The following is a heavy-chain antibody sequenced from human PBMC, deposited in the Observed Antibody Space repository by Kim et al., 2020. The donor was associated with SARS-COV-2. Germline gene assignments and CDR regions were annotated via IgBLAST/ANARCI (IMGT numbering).Heavy chain of an antibody. CDR1: GFSFTGHW. CDR3: ARQSRDGYTYYFDY. J-gene: IGHJ4*02. CDR2: IDPSESYI. V-gene: IGHV5-10-1*01. D-gene: IGHD5-12*01. Sequence: GESLKISCAVSGFSFTGHWITWVRRLPGKGLEWMARIDPSESYINYNPSFQGHVVLSADKSINTAYLQWSSLKASDTAIYFCARQSRDGYTYYFDYWGQG.